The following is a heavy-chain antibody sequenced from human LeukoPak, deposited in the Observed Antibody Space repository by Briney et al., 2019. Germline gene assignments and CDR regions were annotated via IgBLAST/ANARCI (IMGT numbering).Heavy chain of an antibody. D-gene: IGHD3-3*01. CDR2: ISYDGSNK. V-gene: IGHV3-30-3*01. J-gene: IGHJ6*02. CDR3: ARVIHYDFWSGYLVPYYYYGMDV. CDR1: GFTFSSYA. Sequence: GGSLRLSCAASGFTFSSYAMHWVRQAPGKGLEWVAVISYDGSNKYYADSVKGRFTISRDNSKNTLYLQMNSLRAEDTAVYYCARVIHYDFWSGYLVPYYYYGMDVWGQGTTVTVSS.